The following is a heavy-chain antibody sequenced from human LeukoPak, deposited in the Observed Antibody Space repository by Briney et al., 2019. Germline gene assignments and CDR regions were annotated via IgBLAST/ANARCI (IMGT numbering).Heavy chain of an antibody. CDR2: IRYDGSNK. CDR1: VFTFSSSD. V-gene: IGHV3-30*02. Sequence: GGSLRLSCAASVFTFSSSDMHCVRQAPGKGLEWVAFIRYDGSNKYYADSVKGRFTASRDNSKNTLYLQMNSLRAEDTAVYYCAKDHISWSNYFDYWGQGTLVTVSS. D-gene: IGHD2-8*02. CDR3: AKDHISWSNYFDY. J-gene: IGHJ4*02.